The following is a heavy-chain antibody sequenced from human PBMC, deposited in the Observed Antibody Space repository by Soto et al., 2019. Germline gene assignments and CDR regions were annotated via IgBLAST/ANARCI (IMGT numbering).Heavy chain of an antibody. V-gene: IGHV3-23*01. CDR2: ISNNGDTA. D-gene: IGHD3-16*02. Sequence: EVQLLESGGGLVQPGGSLTLSCATSGFTFSSYAMVWVRQAAEKGLEWVASISNNGDTAYYADSVKGRSTISRGNSENTLYLQMNGLRADDTAFCFCAKSRVFIGAIVTLLDSWGQGTQVTVSS. J-gene: IGHJ4*02. CDR3: AKSRVFIGAIVTLLDS. CDR1: GFTFSSYA.